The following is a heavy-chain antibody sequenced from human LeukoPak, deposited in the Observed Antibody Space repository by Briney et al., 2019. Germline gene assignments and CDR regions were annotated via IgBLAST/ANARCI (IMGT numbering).Heavy chain of an antibody. D-gene: IGHD2-15*01. V-gene: IGHV3-21*01. CDR2: ISSSSSYI. CDR3: ARDIYCSGGCCLN. CDR1: GFTFSSYS. J-gene: IGHJ4*02. Sequence: GGSLRLSCAASGFTFSSYSMNWVRQAPGKGLEWVSSISSSSSYIYYADSVKGRFTISRDSAKNSLYLQMNSLRAEDTAVYYCARDIYCSGGCCLNWGQGTLVTVSS.